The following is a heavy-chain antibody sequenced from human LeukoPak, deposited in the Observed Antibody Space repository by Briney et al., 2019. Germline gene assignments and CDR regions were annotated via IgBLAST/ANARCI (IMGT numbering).Heavy chain of an antibody. D-gene: IGHD3-22*01. CDR2: IYHSGST. Sequence: SETLSLTCAVSGGSISSSNWWSWVRQPPGKGLEWIGEIYHSGSTNYNPSLKSRVTISVDKSKNQFSLKLSSVTAADTAVYYCARDRAYYYDSSGYYYFDYWGQGTLVTVSS. CDR3: ARDRAYYYDSSGYYYFDY. J-gene: IGHJ4*02. CDR1: GGSISSSNW. V-gene: IGHV4-4*02.